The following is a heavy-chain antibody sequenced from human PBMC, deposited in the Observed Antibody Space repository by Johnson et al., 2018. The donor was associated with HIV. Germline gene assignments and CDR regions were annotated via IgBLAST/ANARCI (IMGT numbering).Heavy chain of an antibody. J-gene: IGHJ3*02. CDR2: ISYDGSNK. Sequence: QVQLVESGGGVVQPGRSLRLSCAASGFTFSSYAMHWVRQAPGKGLEWVAVISYDGSNKYYADSVKGRFTISRDNSKNTLYLQMNSLRAEDTAVYYCARDSAWNYEGAFDIWGQGTMVTVSS. V-gene: IGHV3-30*14. D-gene: IGHD1-7*01. CDR1: GFTFSSYA. CDR3: ARDSAWNYEGAFDI.